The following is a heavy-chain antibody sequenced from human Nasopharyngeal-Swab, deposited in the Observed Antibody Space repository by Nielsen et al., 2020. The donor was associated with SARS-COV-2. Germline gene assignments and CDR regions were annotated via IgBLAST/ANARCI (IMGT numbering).Heavy chain of an antibody. D-gene: IGHD6-19*01. CDR2: IHPSGGRT. CDR3: ARDLSDVTVAVSGTVGFDC. Sequence: APVKVSCKTSGYTFSNYYMHWVRRAPGQGLEWMGIIHPSGGRTIYSQKFQGRVSMTRDTSTSTVYMELSSLTSEDTAMYYCARDLSDVTVAVSGTVGFDCWGQGTLVTVSS. CDR1: GYTFSNYY. J-gene: IGHJ4*02. V-gene: IGHV1-46*01.